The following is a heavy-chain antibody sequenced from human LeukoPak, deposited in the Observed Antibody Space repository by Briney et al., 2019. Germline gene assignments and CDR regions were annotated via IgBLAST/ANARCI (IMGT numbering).Heavy chain of an antibody. D-gene: IGHD6-19*01. CDR1: GFTFSSYA. J-gene: IGHJ4*02. CDR2: ISGSGGST. Sequence: GGSLRLSCAASGFTFSSYAMSWVRQAPGKGLEWVSAISGSGGSTYYADSVKGRFTISRDNAKNSLYLQMNSLRAEDTAVYYCARGEGYSSGRFDYWGQGTLVTVSS. V-gene: IGHV3-23*01. CDR3: ARGEGYSSGRFDY.